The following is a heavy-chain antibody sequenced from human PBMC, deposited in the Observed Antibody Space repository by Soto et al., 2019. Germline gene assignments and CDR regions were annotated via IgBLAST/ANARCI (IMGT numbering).Heavy chain of an antibody. V-gene: IGHV4-59*08. Sequence: SETLSLTCTVSGGSISSYYWTWIRQPPGKGLEWIGSIYYSGSTNYNPSLKSRVTISVDTSKNQFSLKLSSVTAADTAVYYCARRSSGSYGFDYWGQGTLVTVSS. CDR2: IYYSGST. J-gene: IGHJ4*02. CDR3: ARRSSGSYGFDY. D-gene: IGHD1-26*01. CDR1: GGSISSYY.